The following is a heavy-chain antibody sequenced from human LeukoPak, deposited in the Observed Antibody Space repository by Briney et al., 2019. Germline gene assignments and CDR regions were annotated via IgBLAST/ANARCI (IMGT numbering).Heavy chain of an antibody. CDR1: GYTFTSYA. J-gene: IGHJ4*02. Sequence: ASVKVSCKASGYTFTSYAMHWVRQAPGQRLEWMGWINAGNGITKYSQKFQGRVTITRDTSASTAYMELSSLRSEDTAVYYCARGYDSSGYYYTFEYWGQGTLVTVSS. CDR2: INAGNGIT. CDR3: ARGYDSSGYYYTFEY. V-gene: IGHV1-3*01. D-gene: IGHD3-22*01.